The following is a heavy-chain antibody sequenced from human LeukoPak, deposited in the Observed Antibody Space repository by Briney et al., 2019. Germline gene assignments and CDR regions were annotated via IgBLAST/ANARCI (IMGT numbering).Heavy chain of an antibody. CDR3: ARDFSGIVGASGADY. Sequence: ASVKVSCKASGYTFTGYYMHWVRQAPGQGLEWMGWINPNSGGTNYAQKFQGRVTMTRDTSISTAYMELSRLRSDDTAVYYCARDFSGIVGASGADYWGQGALVTVSS. CDR1: GYTFTGYY. D-gene: IGHD1-26*01. J-gene: IGHJ4*02. CDR2: INPNSGGT. V-gene: IGHV1-2*02.